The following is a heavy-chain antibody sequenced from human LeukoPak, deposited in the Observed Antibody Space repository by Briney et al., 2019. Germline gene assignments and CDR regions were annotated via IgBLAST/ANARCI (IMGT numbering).Heavy chain of an antibody. D-gene: IGHD3-10*01. V-gene: IGHV3-23*01. J-gene: IGHJ4*02. CDR2: ISGSATGYMT. CDR1: GFTFNTYG. CDR3: AKRGVVIRVILVGFHKEAYYFDS. Sequence: GGSLRLSCAASGFTFNTYGMSWVRHSPGKGLEWVSAISGSATGYMTNYADSVKGRFTISRDNDKNTLYLQMSSLRVEDTAVYFCAKRGVVIRVILVGFHKEAYYFDSWGQGALVTVSS.